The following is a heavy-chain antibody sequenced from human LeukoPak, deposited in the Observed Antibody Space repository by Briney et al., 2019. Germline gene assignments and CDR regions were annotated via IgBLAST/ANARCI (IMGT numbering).Heavy chain of an antibody. CDR3: AKEIGYCSGGSCYSKEYFLH. V-gene: IGHV3-23*01. CDR2: ISGSGGST. J-gene: IGHJ1*01. D-gene: IGHD2-15*01. CDR1: GFTFSTYA. Sequence: GGSLRLSCAASGFTFSTYAMTWVRQAPGKGLEWVSTISGSGGSTYFAASVKGRFTISRDNPKNIFYLEMNSLRVEDTAIYYCAKEIGYCSGGSCYSKEYFLHWGQGTLVIVSS.